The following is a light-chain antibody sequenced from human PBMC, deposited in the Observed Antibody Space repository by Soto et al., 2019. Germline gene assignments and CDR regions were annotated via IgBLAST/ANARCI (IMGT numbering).Light chain of an antibody. CDR3: QQLNSYPRT. CDR1: QDISNY. CDR2: AAS. V-gene: IGKV1-9*01. J-gene: IGKJ1*01. Sequence: DIQSTQSPYSRSASVGDRVTITCQASQDISNYLNWYQQKPGKAPKLLIYAASTLQSGVPSRFSGSGSGTELTLTISSLHPEDVATYHCQQLNSYPRTFGQGTKVDIK.